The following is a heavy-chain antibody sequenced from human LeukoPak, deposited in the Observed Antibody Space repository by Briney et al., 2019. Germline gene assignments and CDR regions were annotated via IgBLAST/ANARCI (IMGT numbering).Heavy chain of an antibody. Sequence: QSGGSLRLSCAASGFAFSSYDMSWVRQSPGKGLEWVSAISGSGGNTYYADSGNGRLTNSTYNSKNTLNLEKDSVKAEATAVYYCAKAETTSGYFWGQGTLVTVSS. CDR1: GFAFSSYD. CDR3: AKAETTSGYF. D-gene: IGHD1-14*01. CDR2: ISGSGGNT. V-gene: IGHV3-23*01. J-gene: IGHJ4*02.